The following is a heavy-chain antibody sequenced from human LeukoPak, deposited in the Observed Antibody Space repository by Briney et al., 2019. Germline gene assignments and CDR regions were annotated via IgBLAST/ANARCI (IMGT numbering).Heavy chain of an antibody. J-gene: IGHJ4*02. CDR2: MQSTGNS. D-gene: IGHD5-18*01. Sequence: SETLSLTCTVSGGSISTYHWNWIRKSPGKGLEWIGYMQSTGNSNYNPSLKSRVTMSVDMSRNQIVLNLSSVTAADTAVYFCASDKQHSYGRYFDHWGQGTLVTVSS. V-gene: IGHV4-59*01. CDR1: GGSISTYH. CDR3: ASDKQHSYGRYFDH.